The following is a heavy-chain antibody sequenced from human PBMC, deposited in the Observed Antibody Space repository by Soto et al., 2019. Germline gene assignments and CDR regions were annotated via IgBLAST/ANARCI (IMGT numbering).Heavy chain of an antibody. V-gene: IGHV6-1*01. CDR3: ARASIAARPSPDYYYYYMDV. D-gene: IGHD6-6*01. CDR2: TYYRSKWYN. CDR1: GDSVSSNSAA. J-gene: IGHJ6*03. Sequence: SQTLSLTCTISGDSVSSNSAAWNWIRQSPSRGLEWLGRTYYRSKWYNDYAVSVKSRITINPDTSKNQFSLQLNSVTPEDTAVYYCARASIAARPSPDYYYYYMDVWGKGTTVTVSS.